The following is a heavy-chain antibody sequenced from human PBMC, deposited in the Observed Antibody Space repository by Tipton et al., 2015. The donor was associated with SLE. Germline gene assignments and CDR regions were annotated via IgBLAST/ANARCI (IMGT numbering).Heavy chain of an antibody. CDR2: IYYSGNT. D-gene: IGHD3/OR15-3a*01. J-gene: IGHJ2*01. V-gene: IGHV4-31*03. Sequence: TLSLTCTVSGGSISSGGYYWTWIRQLPGKGLEWIGYIYYSGNTYYNPSLGSRLTISVDTSKNQFSLKLSSVTDVDTAVYYCAWTAGRSVKLWYFDLWGRGPLVTASS. CDR3: AWTAGRSVKLWYFDL. CDR1: GGSISSGGYY.